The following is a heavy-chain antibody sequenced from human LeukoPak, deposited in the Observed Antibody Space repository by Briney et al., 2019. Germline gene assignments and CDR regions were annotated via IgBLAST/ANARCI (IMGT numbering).Heavy chain of an antibody. V-gene: IGHV4-34*01. CDR2: INHSGST. CDR1: GGSFSGYY. D-gene: IGHD3-16*02. Sequence: PSETLSLTCAVYGGSFSGYYWSRIRQPPGKGLEWIGEINHSGSTNYNPSLKSRVTISVDTSKNQFSLKLSSVTAADTAVYYCARAQYYDYVWGSYRSPRPGNFFDYWGQGTLVTVSS. J-gene: IGHJ4*02. CDR3: ARAQYYDYVWGSYRSPRPGNFFDY.